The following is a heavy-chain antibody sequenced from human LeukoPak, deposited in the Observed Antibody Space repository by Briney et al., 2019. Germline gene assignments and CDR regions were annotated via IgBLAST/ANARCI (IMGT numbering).Heavy chain of an antibody. CDR2: IYHSGSG. CDR3: TRKATTGPTKAAFDV. CDR1: GGSISNDYY. Sequence: SETLSLTCTVSGGSISNDYYWGWIRQPPGRGLEWIGHIYHSGSGYYNPSLKSRVAMSVDTSKNQFSLKLSSVTAVDTAVYYCTRKATTGPTKAAFDVWGQGTMVTVSS. J-gene: IGHJ3*01. V-gene: IGHV4-28*01. D-gene: IGHD4-17*01.